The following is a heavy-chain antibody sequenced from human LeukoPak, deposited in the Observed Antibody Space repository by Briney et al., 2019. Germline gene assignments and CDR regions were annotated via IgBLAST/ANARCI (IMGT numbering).Heavy chain of an antibody. J-gene: IGHJ3*02. D-gene: IGHD2-2*02. CDR2: IYTGGST. V-gene: IGHV4-4*07. CDR3: AREEGRYCSSTSCYIGAFDI. CDR1: GGSISSYY. Sequence: SETLSLTCTVSGGSISSYYWSWIRQPAGKGLEWIGRIYTGGSTNYNPSLKSRVTMSVDTSKNQFSLKLSSVTAADTAVYYCAREEGRYCSSTSCYIGAFDIWGQGTMVTVSS.